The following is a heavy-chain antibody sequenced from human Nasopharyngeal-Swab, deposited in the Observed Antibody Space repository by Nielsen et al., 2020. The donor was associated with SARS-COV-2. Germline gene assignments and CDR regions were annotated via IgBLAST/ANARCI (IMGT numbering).Heavy chain of an antibody. CDR1: VGSFSAYY. D-gene: IGHD2-2*01. Sequence: SETLSLTCAVHVGSFSAYYWSWVRQPPGKGLEWIGEVDHTGRTNNNPSLQSRVTMSVDTSKNQFSLTLSSVTAADTAVSYCARGGYQLLLRSYYYGMDVWSQGTTVTVSS. J-gene: IGHJ6*02. CDR3: ARGGYQLLLRSYYYGMDV. V-gene: IGHV4-34*01. CDR2: VDHTGRT.